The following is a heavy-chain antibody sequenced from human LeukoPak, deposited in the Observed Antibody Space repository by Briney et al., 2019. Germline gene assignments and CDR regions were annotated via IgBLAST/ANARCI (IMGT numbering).Heavy chain of an antibody. CDR2: ISGSGGST. J-gene: IGHJ4*02. V-gene: IGHV3-23*01. D-gene: IGHD3-10*01. Sequence: GGSLRLSCAASGFTFSSYAMSWVRQAPGKGLEWVSAISGSGGSTYYADSVKGRFTISRDNSKNTLYLQMNSLRAEDSAVSYCAKDPQQGYYGSGSYYQDSWGQGTLVTVSS. CDR1: GFTFSSYA. CDR3: AKDPQQGYYGSGSYYQDS.